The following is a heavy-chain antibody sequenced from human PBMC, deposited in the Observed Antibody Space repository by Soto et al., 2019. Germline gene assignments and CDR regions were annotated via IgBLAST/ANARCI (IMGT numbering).Heavy chain of an antibody. CDR2: ISYDGSDK. CDR3: ARDYYKYYDSSGYYRSPAY. J-gene: IGHJ4*02. Sequence: GGSLRLSCAASGFSFSTYAMHWVRQAPGKGLEWVALISYDGSDKDYADSVKGRFTISRDNSRNTLFLQMNSLRAEDTAVYYCARDYYKYYDSSGYYRSPAYWGQGTLVTVSS. V-gene: IGHV3-30-3*01. D-gene: IGHD3-22*01. CDR1: GFSFSTYA.